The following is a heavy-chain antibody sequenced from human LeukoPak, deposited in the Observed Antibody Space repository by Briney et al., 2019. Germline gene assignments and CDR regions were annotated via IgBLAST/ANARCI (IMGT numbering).Heavy chain of an antibody. CDR1: GYTFTSYW. J-gene: IGHJ4*02. D-gene: IGHD4-11*01. CDR2: IYPGDSDT. V-gene: IGHV5-51*01. CDR3: ARPAGGPGAYSNFADY. Sequence: GESLKISCKGSGYTFTSYWIGWVRQMPGKGLEWMGIIYPGDSDTRYSPSFQGQVTISADKSISTAYLQWSSLKASDTAMYYCARPAGGPGAYSNFADYWGQRTLVTVSS.